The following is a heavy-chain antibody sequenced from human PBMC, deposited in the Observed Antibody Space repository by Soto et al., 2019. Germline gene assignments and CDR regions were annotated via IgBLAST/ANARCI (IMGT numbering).Heavy chain of an antibody. CDR2: IFQTGST. D-gene: IGHD6-13*01. CDR1: GGSISSGGYS. J-gene: IGHJ6*03. CDR3: ARRSTGYSSSWWFYYYMDV. Sequence: SETLSLTCAVSGGSISSGGYSWSWIRQPPGKGLEWIGYIFQTGSTYYIPSLKSRVTISVDTSKNQFSLKLSSVTAADTAVYYCARRSTGYSSSWWFYYYMDVWGKGTTVTVSS. V-gene: IGHV4-30-2*01.